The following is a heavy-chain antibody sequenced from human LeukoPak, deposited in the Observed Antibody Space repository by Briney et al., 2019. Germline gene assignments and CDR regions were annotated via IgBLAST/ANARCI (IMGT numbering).Heavy chain of an antibody. V-gene: IGHV5-51*01. D-gene: IGHD6-19*01. Sequence: GEPLKISGKGPGYSFTSYWIGWVRQMPGKGLEWMGIIYPGDSDTRYSPSFQGQVTISADKSISTAYLQWSSLKASDTAMYYCARQRSGWSSDYWAREPWSPSPQ. CDR1: GYSFTSYW. CDR2: IYPGDSDT. CDR3: ARQRSGWSSDY. J-gene: IGHJ4*02.